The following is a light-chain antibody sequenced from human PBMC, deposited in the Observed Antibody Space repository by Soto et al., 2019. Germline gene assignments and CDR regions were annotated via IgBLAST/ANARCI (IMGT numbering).Light chain of an antibody. V-gene: IGKV3-20*01. CDR1: QSVSGSY. CDR3: QLYGSSPPYT. Sequence: EIVLTQSPGTLSLSPGERATLSCRASQSVSGSYLAWYQQKPGQSPRLLIYGSSDRATGIPVRFSGSGSGTDFTLTISRVEPEDFAVYYCQLYGSSPPYTFGQGTKLEIK. J-gene: IGKJ2*01. CDR2: GSS.